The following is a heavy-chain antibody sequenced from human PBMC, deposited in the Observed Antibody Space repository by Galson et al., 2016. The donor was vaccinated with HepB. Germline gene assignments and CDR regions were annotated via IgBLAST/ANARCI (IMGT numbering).Heavy chain of an antibody. D-gene: IGHD6-6*01. J-gene: IGHJ5*02. CDR1: GGSVSSDY. CDR3: ARGRSGSSYGWFDP. Sequence: SETLSLTCSVSGGSVSSDYWSWVRQPPGKGLEWIAYIHYSGSTDYNPSLKSRVTMSVDTSKDQFSLRLRSVTAADTAVYYCARGRSGSSYGWFDPWGQGTLVTVSS. CDR2: IHYSGST. V-gene: IGHV4-59*02.